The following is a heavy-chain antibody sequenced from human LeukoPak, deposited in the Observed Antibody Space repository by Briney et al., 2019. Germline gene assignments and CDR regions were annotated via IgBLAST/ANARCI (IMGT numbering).Heavy chain of an antibody. CDR3: ARACCGGDCYSGFNS. D-gene: IGHD2-21*02. J-gene: IGHJ4*02. V-gene: IGHV4-4*07. CDR1: GGSIRNFY. Sequence: SETLSLTCTVFGGSIRNFYWTWIRQRAGKGLEWIGHVVSTGSTRYNPSLKSRVIMSVDTSKNHVSLKLSSVTAADTAIYYCARACCGGDCYSGFNSWGQGTLVTVSS. CDR2: VVSTGST.